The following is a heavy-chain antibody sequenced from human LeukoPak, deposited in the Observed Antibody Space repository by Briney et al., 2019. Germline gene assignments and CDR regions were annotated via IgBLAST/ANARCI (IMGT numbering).Heavy chain of an antibody. CDR1: GGSMSSYY. V-gene: IGHV4-59*08. CDR3: ARHSSPPDIVVVPAAPAGFDP. CDR2: IYYSGST. D-gene: IGHD2-2*01. Sequence: SETLSLTCTVSGGSMSSYYWSWIRQPPGKGLEWIGYIYYSGSTYYNPSLKSRVTISVDTSKNQFSLKLSSVTAADTAVYYCARHSSPPDIVVVPAAPAGFDPWGQGTLVTVSS. J-gene: IGHJ5*02.